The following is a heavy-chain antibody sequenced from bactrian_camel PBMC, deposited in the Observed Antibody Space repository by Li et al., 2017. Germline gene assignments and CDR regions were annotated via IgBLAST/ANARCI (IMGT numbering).Heavy chain of an antibody. CDR1: GATYSRRC. D-gene: IGHD3*01. Sequence: HVQLVESGGGSVQAGGSLILSCTFSGATYSRRCMAWFRQVPGKGREAVAAADADRRTIYGDFVEGRFTISQDNAKTTLYLQMNDLKPEDSAMYYCAADSGWAAYCSLVRGSGYEHHYWGQGTQVTVS. CDR3: AADSGWAAYCSLVRGSGYEHHY. J-gene: IGHJ4*01. V-gene: IGHV3S26*01. CDR2: ADADRRT.